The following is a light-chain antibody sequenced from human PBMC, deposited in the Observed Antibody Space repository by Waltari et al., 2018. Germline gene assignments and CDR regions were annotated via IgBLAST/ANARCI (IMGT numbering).Light chain of an antibody. CDR2: GAS. Sequence: EIVLTQSPDTLSLSPGERPTLSCRASHSVSANYLAWYQQKPGRAPRLLIYGASNRATGIPDRFSGSESGTDFTLTISSLEPEDFAVYFCQQYGSSPPMYTFGLGTKLEIK. CDR3: QQYGSSPPMYT. J-gene: IGKJ2*01. V-gene: IGKV3-20*01. CDR1: HSVSANY.